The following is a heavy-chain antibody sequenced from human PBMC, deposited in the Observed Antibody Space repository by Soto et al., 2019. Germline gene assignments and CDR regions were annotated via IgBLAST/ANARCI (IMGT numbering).Heavy chain of an antibody. J-gene: IGHJ5*02. Sequence: ASVKVSCKASGYTFTSYYIQWVRQAPGQGLEWMGIINPSGGSKNYAQKLQGRVTMTRDTSTSTVYMELSSLRSDDTAIFYCACDFSDPYNGKSYWWFDPWGQGTLVTVSS. CDR2: INPSGGSK. V-gene: IGHV1-46*03. CDR1: GYTFTSYY. CDR3: ACDFSDPYNGKSYWWFDP. D-gene: IGHD1-26*01.